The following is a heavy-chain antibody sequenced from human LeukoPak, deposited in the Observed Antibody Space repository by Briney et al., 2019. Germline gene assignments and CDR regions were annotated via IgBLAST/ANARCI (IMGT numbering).Heavy chain of an antibody. CDR1: GFTFSRYW. D-gene: IGHD3-22*01. J-gene: IGHJ4*02. CDR3: ASGYDSSGYYTPYYFDY. CDR2: IKQDGSEK. V-gene: IGHV3-7*01. Sequence: PGGSLRLSCAASGFTFSRYWMSWVRQAPGKGLEWVANIKQDGSEKYYVDSVKGRFTTSRDNDKNSLYLQMNSLRAEDTAVYYCASGYDSSGYYTPYYFDYWGQGTLVTVSS.